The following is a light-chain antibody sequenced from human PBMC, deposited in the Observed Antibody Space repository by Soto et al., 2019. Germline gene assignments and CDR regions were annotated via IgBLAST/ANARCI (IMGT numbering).Light chain of an antibody. V-gene: IGKV3-20*01. Sequence: IAMTQPHHSLHLSPGEIATLSCRASQSVSSTYLAWYQQKPGQAPRLLIYGASSRATGIPDRFSGSGSGTDFTFTISRLEPEDFAVYYCQQYGILPCTFGGGSKVDIK. J-gene: IGKJ4*02. CDR2: GAS. CDR3: QQYGILPCT. CDR1: QSVSSTY.